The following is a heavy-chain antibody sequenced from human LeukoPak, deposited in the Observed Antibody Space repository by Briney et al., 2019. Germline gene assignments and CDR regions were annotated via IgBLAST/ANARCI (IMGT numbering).Heavy chain of an antibody. CDR3: ARGVISSWSYYFDY. J-gene: IGHJ4*02. CDR2: IYYSGST. Sequence: SETLSLTCTVSGDSISSYYWNWIRQPPGKGLEWIGYIYYSGSTNYNPSLKSRVTISVDTSKNQFSLKLSSVTAADTAVYYCARGVISSWSYYFDYWGQGTLVTVSS. V-gene: IGHV4-59*08. CDR1: GDSISSYY. D-gene: IGHD6-13*01.